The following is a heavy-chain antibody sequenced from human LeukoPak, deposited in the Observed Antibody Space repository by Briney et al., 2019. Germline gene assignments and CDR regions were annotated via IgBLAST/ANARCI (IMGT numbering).Heavy chain of an antibody. V-gene: IGHV3-23*01. CDR2: ISASGGRT. CDR1: GFIFSNYA. J-gene: IGHJ4*02. D-gene: IGHD2-2*02. Sequence: GGSLRLSCATSGFIFSNYAMSWVRQAPGKGLEWVSSISASGGRTYYADSVKGRFTISRDNSKDTLYMRMNSLRAEDTAVYYCAKDFFLAPRYTPDYWGQGTLVTVSS. CDR3: AKDFFLAPRYTPDY.